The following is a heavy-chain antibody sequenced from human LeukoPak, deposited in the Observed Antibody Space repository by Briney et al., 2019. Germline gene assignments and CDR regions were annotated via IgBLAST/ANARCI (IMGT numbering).Heavy chain of an antibody. CDR3: AKNKGYCSSTSCPPDY. CDR2: INTDGSIT. Sequence: GGSLRLSCAASGFTFSDYWIHWVRQAPGKGLVWVSRINTDGSITYYADSVKGRFTISRDNSKNTLYLQMNSLRAEDTAVYYCAKNKGYCSSTSCPPDYWGQGTLVTVSS. D-gene: IGHD2-2*01. CDR1: GFTFSDYW. J-gene: IGHJ4*02. V-gene: IGHV3-74*01.